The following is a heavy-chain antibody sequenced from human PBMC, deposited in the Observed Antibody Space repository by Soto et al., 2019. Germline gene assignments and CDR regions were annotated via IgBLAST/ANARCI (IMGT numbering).Heavy chain of an antibody. CDR2: IYYSGST. CDR1: GGSITNYF. CDR3: ARVDYYDILTGLNWFDP. J-gene: IGHJ5*02. Sequence: SETLSLTCTVSGGSITNYFWGWIRQPPEKGLEWIGYIYYSGSTYYNPSLKSRVTISVDTSKNQFSLKLSSVTAADTAVYYCARVDYYDILTGLNWFDPWGQGTLVT. V-gene: IGHV4-59*06. D-gene: IGHD3-9*01.